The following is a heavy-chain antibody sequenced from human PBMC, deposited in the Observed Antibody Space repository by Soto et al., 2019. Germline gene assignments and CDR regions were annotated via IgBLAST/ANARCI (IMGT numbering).Heavy chain of an antibody. CDR3: AKDFDSNSSGRYGMDV. J-gene: IGHJ6*02. D-gene: IGHD6-19*01. CDR2: ISSGGDNT. Sequence: EVQLLESGGGLVQPGGSLRLSCAASVFTFSSHAMSWVRQAPGKGLEWVSTISSGGDNTYSADSVKGRFTISRDNSKNTLYLQMNSLRAEDTAVYYCAKDFDSNSSGRYGMDVWGQGTTVTVSS. V-gene: IGHV3-23*01. CDR1: VFTFSSHA.